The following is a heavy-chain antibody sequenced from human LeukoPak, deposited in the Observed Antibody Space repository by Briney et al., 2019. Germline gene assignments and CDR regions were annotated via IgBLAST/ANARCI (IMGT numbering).Heavy chain of an antibody. D-gene: IGHD3-3*01. CDR1: GYSFSDYY. CDR2: VDPEDGDT. V-gene: IGHV1-69-2*01. J-gene: IGHJ4*02. Sequence: ASVKVSCKVLGYSFSDYYTHWVQQAPGKGLVWMGFVDPEDGDTMYAAKFQGRVTMTRDTSISTAYMEVSSLRSEDTAVYYCARGASRSFDSWGQGTLVSVSS. CDR3: ARGASRSFDS.